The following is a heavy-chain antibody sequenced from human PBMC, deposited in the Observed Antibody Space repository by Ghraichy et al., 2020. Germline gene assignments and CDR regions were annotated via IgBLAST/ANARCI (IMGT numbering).Heavy chain of an antibody. D-gene: IGHD3-3*01. Sequence: SETLSLTCTVSGGSISSSSYYWGWIRQPPGKGLEWIGSIYYSGSTYYNPSLKSRVTISVDTSKNQFSLKLSSVTAADTAVYYCARILYDFWSGWDAPMDVWGKGTTVTVSS. CDR1: GGSISSSSYY. V-gene: IGHV4-39*01. CDR2: IYYSGST. J-gene: IGHJ6*03. CDR3: ARILYDFWSGWDAPMDV.